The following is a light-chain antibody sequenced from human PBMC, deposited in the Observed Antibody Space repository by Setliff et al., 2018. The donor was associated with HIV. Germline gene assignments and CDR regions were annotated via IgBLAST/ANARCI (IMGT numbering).Light chain of an antibody. CDR1: SSDVGAYKY. CDR2: EVS. Sequence: LTQPASVSGSPGQSITISCTGTSSDVGAYKYVSWYQQHPGKAPKLMIYEVSNRPSGVSNRFSGSKSGNTASLTISGLHAEDEADYYCCSYTTSSTVVFGTGTKVTVL. J-gene: IGLJ1*01. CDR3: CSYTTSSTVV. V-gene: IGLV2-14*01.